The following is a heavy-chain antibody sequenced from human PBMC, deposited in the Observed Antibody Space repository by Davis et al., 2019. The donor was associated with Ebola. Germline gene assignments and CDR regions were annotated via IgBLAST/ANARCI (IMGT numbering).Heavy chain of an antibody. CDR1: GGSISSYS. Sequence: SETLSLTCTVSGGSISSYSWSWIRQPPGKGLEWIGYIYHSGSIYYNPSLKSRVTISIDRSKNQFSLKLSSVTAADTAVYYCASFGYEIDYWGQGTLVTVSS. CDR2: IYHSGSI. J-gene: IGHJ4*02. CDR3: ASFGYEIDY. D-gene: IGHD5-18*01. V-gene: IGHV4-30-2*01.